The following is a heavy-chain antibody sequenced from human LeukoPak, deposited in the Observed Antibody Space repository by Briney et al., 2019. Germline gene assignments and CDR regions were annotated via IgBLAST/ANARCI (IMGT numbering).Heavy chain of an antibody. D-gene: IGHD2-21*02. CDR1: GFTFSSYS. CDR3: AKARDCGGDCYTFYFDY. J-gene: IGHJ4*02. V-gene: IGHV3-23*01. Sequence: GGSLRLSCAASGFTFSSYSMNWVRQAPGKGLEWVSGISGSGGSTYYADSVKGRFTISRDNSKNTLYLQMNSLRAEDTAVYYCAKARDCGGDCYTFYFDYWGQGTLVTVSS. CDR2: ISGSGGST.